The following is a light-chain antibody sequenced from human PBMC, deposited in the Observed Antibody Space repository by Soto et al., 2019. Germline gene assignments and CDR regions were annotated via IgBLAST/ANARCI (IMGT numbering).Light chain of an antibody. CDR3: QSYDSSLRGSV. J-gene: IGLJ2*01. CDR2: GNN. V-gene: IGLV1-40*01. Sequence: QSLLTQPPSVSGAPGQRVTISCTGSSYNIGAGFDVYWHQQLPGTAPKLLINGNNNRPSGVPDRFSGSKSGTSASLAISGLQAEDEADYYCQSYDSSLRGSVFGGGTKLTVL. CDR1: SYNIGAGFD.